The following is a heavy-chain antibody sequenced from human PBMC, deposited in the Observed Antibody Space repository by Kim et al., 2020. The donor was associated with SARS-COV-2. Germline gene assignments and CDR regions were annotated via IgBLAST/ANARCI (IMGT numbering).Heavy chain of an antibody. J-gene: IGHJ4*02. CDR1: GFTFSTYY. CDR2: TNRDGSTT. Sequence: GGSLRLSCAASGFTFSTYYMHWVRQAPGKGLMWVSGTNRDGSTTYYADSVKGRFTVSRDNAKNTLYLQLNSLRAEDTAIYYCARRYYDSRGYYYFDSWGQGTLVTVSS. V-gene: IGHV3-74*01. D-gene: IGHD3-22*01. CDR3: ARRYYDSRGYYYFDS.